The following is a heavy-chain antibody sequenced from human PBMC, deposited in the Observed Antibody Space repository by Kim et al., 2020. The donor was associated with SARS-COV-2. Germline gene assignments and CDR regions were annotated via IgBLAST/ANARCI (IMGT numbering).Heavy chain of an antibody. CDR1: GGSISSSSYY. CDR2: IYYSGST. Sequence: SETLSLTCTVSGGSISSSSYYWGWIRQPPGKGLEWIGSIYYSGSTYYNPSLKSRVTISVDTSKNQFSLKLSSVTAADTAVYYCARLLTRSQLFDPWGQGTLVTVSS. V-gene: IGHV4-39*01. J-gene: IGHJ5*02. CDR3: ARLLTRSQLFDP. D-gene: IGHD2-2*01.